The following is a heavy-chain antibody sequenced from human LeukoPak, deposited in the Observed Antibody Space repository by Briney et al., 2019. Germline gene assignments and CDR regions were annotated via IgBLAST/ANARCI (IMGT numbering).Heavy chain of an antibody. V-gene: IGHV4-59*12. CDR2: IYYTGST. D-gene: IGHD1-26*01. J-gene: IGHJ4*02. CDR3: TRERGPYCPFGY. Sequence: SETLSLTCTVSGGSINNYYWSWIRQPPGRGLEWIGYIYYTGSTSYNPSLESRVTMSLAESRNQLSLTLPSVPAADTAMYYCTRERGPYCPFGYWGQGTLVVVPS. CDR1: GGSINNYY.